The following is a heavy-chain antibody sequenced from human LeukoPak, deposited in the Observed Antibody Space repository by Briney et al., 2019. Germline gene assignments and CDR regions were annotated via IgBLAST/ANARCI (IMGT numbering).Heavy chain of an antibody. J-gene: IGHJ5*02. CDR2: INPNSGGT. D-gene: IGHD3-3*01. CDR3: ARDRDAIFGVVIMGSSLNWFDP. V-gene: IGHV1-2*02. CDR1: GYTFTGYY. Sequence: ASVKVSCKTSGYTFTGYYIHWVRQAPGQGLEWMGWINPNSGGTNYAQKFQGRVTMTRDTSISAAYMELSRLRSDDTAVYYCARDRDAIFGVVIMGSSLNWFDPWGQGTLVTVSS.